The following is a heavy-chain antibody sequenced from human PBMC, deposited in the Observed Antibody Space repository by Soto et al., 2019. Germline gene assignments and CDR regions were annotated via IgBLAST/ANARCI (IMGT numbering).Heavy chain of an antibody. D-gene: IGHD1-26*01. CDR1: GGAFNNYI. CDR3: ARGRDQPPVGLYFDS. Sequence: QVQLVQSGAEVKKPGSSVKVSCKASGGAFNNYIFDWLRQAPGQGLEWMGGIIPMFGTPKYAQTFQDRITISADVSTGTAYMELTSLRFDDKAVYYCARGRDQPPVGLYFDSWGEGTRVTVSS. J-gene: IGHJ4*02. CDR2: IIPMFGTP. V-gene: IGHV1-69*01.